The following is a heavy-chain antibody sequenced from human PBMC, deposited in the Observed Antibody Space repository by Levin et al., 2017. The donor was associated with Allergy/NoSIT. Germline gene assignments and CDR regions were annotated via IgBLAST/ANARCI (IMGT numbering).Heavy chain of an antibody. V-gene: IGHV3-23*01. CDR3: AKDMITFGGVIGPIDS. D-gene: IGHD3-16*02. J-gene: IGHJ4*02. CDR1: GFTFSSYA. CDR2: ISGRGGST. Sequence: GGSLRLSCAASGFTFSSYAMSWVRQAPGKGLVWVAAISGRGGSTYYADSVKGRFTISRDNSKNTLNLQMNSLRAEDTAVYYCAKDMITFGGVIGPIDSWGQGTLVTVSS.